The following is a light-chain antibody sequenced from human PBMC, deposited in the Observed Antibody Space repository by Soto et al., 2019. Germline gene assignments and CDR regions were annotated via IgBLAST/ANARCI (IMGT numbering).Light chain of an antibody. CDR3: QQSYSTPYT. CDR2: AAS. J-gene: IGKJ2*01. Sequence: DIQMTRSPSSLSASVGDRVTITCRASQSISSYLNWYQQKPGKAPKLLIYAASSLQSGVPSRFGGSGSGTDFTLTISSLQPEDFATYYCQQSYSTPYTFGQGTKLEIK. CDR1: QSISSY. V-gene: IGKV1-39*01.